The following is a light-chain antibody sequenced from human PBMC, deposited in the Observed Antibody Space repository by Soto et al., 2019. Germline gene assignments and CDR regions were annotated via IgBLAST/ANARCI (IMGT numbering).Light chain of an antibody. J-gene: IGKJ4*01. V-gene: IGKV1-33*01. CDR3: QQYDNLPLT. Sequence: DIQMTQSPSSLSASMGDRVTITCQASQDIDNYLNWYQQKPGKAPNLLISDASNLETGVPSRFSGSGSGTDFTLTIDGLQPEDIATYYCQQYDNLPLTFGGGTKVDIK. CDR1: QDIDNY. CDR2: DAS.